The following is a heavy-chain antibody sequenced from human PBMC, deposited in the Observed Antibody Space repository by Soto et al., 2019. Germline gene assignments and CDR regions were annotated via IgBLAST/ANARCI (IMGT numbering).Heavy chain of an antibody. J-gene: IGHJ4*03. D-gene: IGHD6-19*01. CDR1: GASIISGFY. CDR3: ARVHVMVVAGSTFDY. V-gene: IGHV4-38-2*02. Sequence: SETLSVTCTVSGASIISGFYWGWIRQPPAEGPEWIASIYHGGTTFYHPSLKSRLSISVDTSKNQFSLRLTSVTAADTATYYCARVHVMVVAGSTFDYWGPGTLVTVS. CDR2: IYHGGTT.